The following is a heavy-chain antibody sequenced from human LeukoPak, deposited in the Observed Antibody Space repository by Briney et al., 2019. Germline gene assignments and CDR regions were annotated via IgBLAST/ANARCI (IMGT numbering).Heavy chain of an antibody. Sequence: ASVKVSCKAAGYTFTYYYIHWVRQAPGQGLEWMGWIDPNSGGTNYAQKFEGRVTMNRDTSITSAYMHLSRLRYDDTAVYYCARQKAAAGHFDYWGQGTLVTVSS. CDR1: GYTFTYYY. V-gene: IGHV1-2*02. CDR2: IDPNSGGT. D-gene: IGHD6-13*01. J-gene: IGHJ4*02. CDR3: ARQKAAAGHFDY.